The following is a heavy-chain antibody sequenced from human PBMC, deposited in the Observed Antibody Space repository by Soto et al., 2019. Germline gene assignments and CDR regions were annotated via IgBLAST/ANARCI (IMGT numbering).Heavy chain of an antibody. Sequence: SETLSLTCAVYGGTFSGYYWSWIRQPPGKGLEWIGEINHSGSTNYNPSLKSRVTISVDTSKNQFSLKLSSVTAAVTAVYYCARGFMAVWCQGTLGTGFS. J-gene: IGHJ1*01. CDR1: GGTFSGYY. CDR3: ARGFMAV. V-gene: IGHV4-34*01. D-gene: IGHD6-19*01. CDR2: INHSGST.